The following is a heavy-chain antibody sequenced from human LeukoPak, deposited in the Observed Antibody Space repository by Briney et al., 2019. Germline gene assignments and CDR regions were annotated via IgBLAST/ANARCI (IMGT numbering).Heavy chain of an antibody. CDR2: ISHSRRT. CDR3: ARLVGSSWYREVLRGRDY. J-gene: IGHJ4*02. CDR1: GSSISSGYY. V-gene: IGHV4-38-2*02. D-gene: IGHD6-13*01. Sequence: SETLSLTCTVSGSSISSGYYWGWIRQPPGKGLEWIGSISHSRRTYYNPSLRSRVTMSVDTSKIQFSLKLSSVTAADTAVYYCARLVGSSWYREVLRGRDYWGQGTLVTVSS.